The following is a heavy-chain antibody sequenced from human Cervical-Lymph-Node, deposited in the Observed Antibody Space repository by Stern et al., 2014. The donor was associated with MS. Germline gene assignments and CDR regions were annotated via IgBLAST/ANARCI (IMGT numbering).Heavy chain of an antibody. CDR1: GASISSGTSY. D-gene: IGHD1-26*01. CDR3: ARGHWELLGNNYFDS. Sequence: QLQLQESGPGLVKPSQTLSLTCTVSGASISSGTSYWSWIRQPAGGGLEWIGRLHASGATYYNPSLKSRVTISGDTSKTQFSLNLNSVTAADTAVYYCARGHWELLGNNYFDSWGQGTLVTVSS. J-gene: IGHJ4*02. V-gene: IGHV4-61*02. CDR2: LHASGAT.